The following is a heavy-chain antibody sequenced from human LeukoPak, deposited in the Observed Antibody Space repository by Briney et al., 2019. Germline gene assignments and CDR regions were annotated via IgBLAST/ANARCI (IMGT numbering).Heavy chain of an antibody. V-gene: IGHV3-48*03. CDR1: GFTFSSYE. CDR2: ISSSGSTI. D-gene: IGHD6-13*01. CDR3: ARAGKDRSSWALDY. J-gene: IGHJ4*02. Sequence: PEGSLRLSCAASGFTFSSYEMNWVRQAPGKGLEWVSYISSSGSTIYYADSVKGRFTISRDNAKNSLYMQMNSLRAEDTAVYYCARAGKDRSSWALDYWGQGTLVTVSS.